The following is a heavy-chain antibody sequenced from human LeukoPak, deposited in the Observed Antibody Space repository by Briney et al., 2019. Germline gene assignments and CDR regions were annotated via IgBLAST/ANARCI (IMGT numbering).Heavy chain of an antibody. J-gene: IGHJ4*02. CDR1: GFIFSIYS. CDR2: VSSSSTYI. D-gene: IGHD3-3*01. Sequence: PGGSLRLSCAASGFIFSIYSMNWVRQAPGKGLEWVSSVSSSSTYIYYADSVKGRFTISRDNAKNSLFLQMNSLRAEDTAVYYCARDWSGPGYWGQGTLVTVSS. CDR3: ARDWSGPGY. V-gene: IGHV3-21*01.